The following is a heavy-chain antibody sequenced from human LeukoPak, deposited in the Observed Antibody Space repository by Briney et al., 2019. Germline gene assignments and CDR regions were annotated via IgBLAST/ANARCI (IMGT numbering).Heavy chain of an antibody. D-gene: IGHD1-7*01. J-gene: IGHJ4*02. CDR3: ARDQSYNWNYRY. CDR2: IYSGGST. V-gene: IGHV3-53*01. CDR1: GFTVSSNY. Sequence: GGSLRLSCAASGFTVSSNYMSWVRQAPGKGLEWVSVIYSGGSTYYADSVKGRFTISRDNSKNTLYLQMNSLRAEDTAVYYCARDQSYNWNYRYWGQGTLVTVSS.